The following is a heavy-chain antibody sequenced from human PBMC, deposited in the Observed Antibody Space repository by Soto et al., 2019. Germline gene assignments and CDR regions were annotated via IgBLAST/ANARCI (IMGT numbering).Heavy chain of an antibody. V-gene: IGHV1-18*01. D-gene: IGHD3-10*01. Sequence: QVQLVQSGAEVKKPGASVKVSCKASGYTFTSYGISWVRQAPGQGLEWMGWISANNGNTNYAQKLQGRVTMTTDTSTSTAYMELRSLRSDDTAVYYCARDGFVTMVRGVIGDYYYGMDVWGQGTTVTVSS. CDR1: GYTFTSYG. J-gene: IGHJ6*02. CDR3: ARDGFVTMVRGVIGDYYYGMDV. CDR2: ISANNGNT.